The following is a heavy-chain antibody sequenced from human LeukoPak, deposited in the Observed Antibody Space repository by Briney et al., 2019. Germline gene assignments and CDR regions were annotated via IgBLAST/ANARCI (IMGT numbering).Heavy chain of an antibody. V-gene: IGHV3-33*06. J-gene: IGHJ5*01. CDR3: AKDAQRGFDYSNSLES. CDR2: IWHDGSSQ. CDR1: GSTFDHYG. Sequence: GRSLRLSCVASGSTFDHYGMHWVRQAPGKGLEWVAVIWHDGSSQYYADSVKGRFTISRDNSMNTLYLQMNSLRAEDTAVYYCAKDAQRGFDYSNSLESWGQGTLVTVSS. D-gene: IGHD4-11*01.